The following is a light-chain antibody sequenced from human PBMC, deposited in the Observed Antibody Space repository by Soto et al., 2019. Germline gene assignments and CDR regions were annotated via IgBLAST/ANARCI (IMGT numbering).Light chain of an antibody. CDR2: GAS. Sequence: EFVLTQSPGTLSLSPGERATLSCRASQSVNSRYLAWYQQKPGQAPRLLIYGASSRATGIPDRFSGSGSGTDFTLTISRVEPEDFAVYYCQQYSNAPNTFGQGTKLEIK. CDR3: QQYSNAPNT. J-gene: IGKJ2*01. CDR1: QSVNSRY. V-gene: IGKV3-20*01.